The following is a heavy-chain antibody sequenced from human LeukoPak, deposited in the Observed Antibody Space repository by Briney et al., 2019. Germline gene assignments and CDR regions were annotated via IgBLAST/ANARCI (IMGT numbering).Heavy chain of an antibody. D-gene: IGHD6-19*01. CDR3: AKYDSAWYYFDY. CDR2: IRYDASNK. Sequence: GGSLRLSCEAPGFTFSNYGMHWVRQAPGKGLEWVAFIRYDASNKYYADSVKGRFSISRDNSKNTLYLQMNSLRADDTAIYYCAKYDSAWYYFDYWGPGTLVTVSS. J-gene: IGHJ4*02. CDR1: GFTFSNYG. V-gene: IGHV3-30*02.